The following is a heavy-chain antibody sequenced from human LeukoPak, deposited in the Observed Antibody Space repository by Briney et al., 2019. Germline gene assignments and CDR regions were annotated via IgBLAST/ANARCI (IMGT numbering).Heavy chain of an antibody. CDR2: IYYSGST. Sequence: SETLSLTCTVSGSSISGYYWSWIRQPPGQGLEWIGYIYYSGSTNYNPSLKSRVTISVDTSKNQLSLKLSSVSAADTAVYYCAMHYGSGNNWFDPWGQGTLVTVSS. V-gene: IGHV4-59*01. CDR1: GSSISGYY. CDR3: AMHYGSGNNWFDP. J-gene: IGHJ5*02. D-gene: IGHD3-10*01.